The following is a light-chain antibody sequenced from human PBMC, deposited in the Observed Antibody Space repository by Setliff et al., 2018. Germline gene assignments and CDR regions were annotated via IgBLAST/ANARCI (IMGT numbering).Light chain of an antibody. J-gene: IGLJ1*01. V-gene: IGLV2-8*01. Sequence: LTQPPSASGSPGQSLTISCTGTSRDIGAYNSVSWYQQHPGKAPKLLIYEVTKRPSGVPDRFSGSKSGNTASLTVSGLQADDEADYFCCSYAASYNPYVFGSGTK. CDR2: EVT. CDR1: SRDIGAYNS. CDR3: CSYAASYNPYV.